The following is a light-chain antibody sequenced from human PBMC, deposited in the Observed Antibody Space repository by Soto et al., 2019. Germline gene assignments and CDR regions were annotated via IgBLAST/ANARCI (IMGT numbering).Light chain of an antibody. CDR1: SSNIGKNY. Sequence: QSVLTQPPSVSAAPGQKVSISCSGSSSNIGKNYVSWYQQFPGTAPKLLIYDNDKRPSGIPDRFSGSKSGTSATLGITGLQAGDEADYYCATWDSSRNAGVFGGGTKLTVL. V-gene: IGLV1-51*01. CDR2: DND. J-gene: IGLJ3*02. CDR3: ATWDSSRNAGV.